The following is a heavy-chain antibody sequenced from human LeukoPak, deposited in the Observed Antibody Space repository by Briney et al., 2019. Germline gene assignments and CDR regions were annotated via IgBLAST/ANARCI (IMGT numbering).Heavy chain of an antibody. V-gene: IGHV3-23*01. CDR2: ISGSGGNT. CDR3: ARDPSYDSSGSLLIDY. J-gene: IGHJ4*02. D-gene: IGHD3-22*01. CDR1: GFTFSNYA. Sequence: GGSLRLSCAASGFTFSNYAMSWVRQAPGKGLEWVSSISGSGGNTYYADSVKGRFTISRDNSKNTLYLQMNSLRAEDTAVYYCARDPSYDSSGSLLIDYWGQGTLVTVSS.